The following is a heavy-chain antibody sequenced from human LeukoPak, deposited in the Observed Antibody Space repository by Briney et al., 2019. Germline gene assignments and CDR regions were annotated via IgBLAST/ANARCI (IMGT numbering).Heavy chain of an antibody. V-gene: IGHV1-2*04. CDR1: GYTFTGYY. J-gene: IGHJ5*02. CDR2: INPNSGGT. Sequence: ASVKVSCKASGYTFTGYYMHWVRQAPGPGLEWMGWINPNSGGTNYAQKFQGWVTMTRDTSISTAYMELSRLRSDDTAVYYCARGEDIVVVPAGTFDPWGQGTLVTVSS. CDR3: ARGEDIVVVPAGTFDP. D-gene: IGHD2-2*01.